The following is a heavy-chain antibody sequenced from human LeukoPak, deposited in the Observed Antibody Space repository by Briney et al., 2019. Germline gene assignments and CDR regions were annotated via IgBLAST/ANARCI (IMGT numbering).Heavy chain of an antibody. J-gene: IGHJ4*02. V-gene: IGHV1-8*01. CDR2: MNPDSGNT. D-gene: IGHD6-19*01. CDR3: ARGRTRKVAGLEGY. Sequence: ASVKVSCKASGYIFTSYDINWVRQATGQGLEWMGWMNPDSGNTGYAQKFQGRITLTRNTSTSTAYMELSSLRSEDTAVYYCARGRTRKVAGLEGYWGQGTLVTVSS. CDR1: GYIFTSYD.